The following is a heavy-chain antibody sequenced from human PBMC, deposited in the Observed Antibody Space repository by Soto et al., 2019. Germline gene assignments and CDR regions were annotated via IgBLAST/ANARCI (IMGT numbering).Heavy chain of an antibody. D-gene: IGHD4-17*01. V-gene: IGHV1-2*04. J-gene: IGHJ3*02. CDR3: ATQSTHDYGDYGDAFDI. CDR2: INPNSGGT. Sequence: ASVKVSCKASGYTFTGYYMHWVRQAPGQGLEWMGWINPNSGGTNYAQKFQGWVTMTRDTSISTAYMELSRLRSDDTAVYYCATQSTHDYGDYGDAFDIWGQGTMVTVSS. CDR1: GYTFTGYY.